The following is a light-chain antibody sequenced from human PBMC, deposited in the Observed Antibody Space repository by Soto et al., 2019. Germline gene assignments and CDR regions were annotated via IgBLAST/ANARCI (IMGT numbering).Light chain of an antibody. CDR1: QSISRY. Sequence: DIQMTQSPSSLSASVGDRITISCRASQSISRYLNWYQQRPGKAPRLLIYVTSTLQSGVPSRFSGSGSGTDFALTINNLQPEDFATYYCQQNSNTPPFTFGPGTKVDF. CDR3: QQNSNTPPFT. V-gene: IGKV1-39*01. CDR2: VTS. J-gene: IGKJ3*01.